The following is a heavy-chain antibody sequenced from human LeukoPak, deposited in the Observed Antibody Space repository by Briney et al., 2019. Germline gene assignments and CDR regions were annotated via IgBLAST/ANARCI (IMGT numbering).Heavy chain of an antibody. CDR3: ARDLTYSSSPPGWYFDL. V-gene: IGHV3-74*01. D-gene: IGHD6-6*01. CDR2: INSDGSST. CDR1: GFTFSSYW. Sequence: GGSLRLSCAASGFTFSSYWMHWVRQAPGKGLVWVSRINSDGSSTNYADSVKGRFTISRDNAKNSLYLQMNSLRAEDTALYYCARDLTYSSSPPGWYFDLWGRGALVTVSS. J-gene: IGHJ2*01.